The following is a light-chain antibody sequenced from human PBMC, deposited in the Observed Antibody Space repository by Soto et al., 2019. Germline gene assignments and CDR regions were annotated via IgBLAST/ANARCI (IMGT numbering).Light chain of an antibody. Sequence: IQMTQSPSSLSASVGDRVTITCRASQSISTYLNWYQQKPGKAPKLLIYAASSLQSGVPSRFSGSGSGTDFTLTISSLQPEDFATYYCQQSYSRPLTFGQGTKV. V-gene: IGKV1-39*01. CDR3: QQSYSRPLT. CDR1: QSISTY. CDR2: AAS. J-gene: IGKJ1*01.